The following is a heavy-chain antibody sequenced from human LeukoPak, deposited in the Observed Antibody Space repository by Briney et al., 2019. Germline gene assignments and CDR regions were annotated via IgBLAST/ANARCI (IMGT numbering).Heavy chain of an antibody. Sequence: GGSLRLSRAASGFTFSSYGMHWVRQAPGKGLEWVAVISYDGSNKYYADSVKGRFTISRDNSKNTLYLQMNSLRAEDTAVYYCAGRYDSSGYPLHWGQGTLVTVSS. J-gene: IGHJ4*02. CDR3: AGRYDSSGYPLH. CDR1: GFTFSSYG. CDR2: ISYDGSNK. D-gene: IGHD3-22*01. V-gene: IGHV3-30*03.